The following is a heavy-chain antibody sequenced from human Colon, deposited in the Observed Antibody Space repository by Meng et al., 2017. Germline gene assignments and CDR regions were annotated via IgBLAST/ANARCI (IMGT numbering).Heavy chain of an antibody. CDR1: GYSFTTYS. J-gene: IGHJ4*02. D-gene: IGHD3-3*01. V-gene: IGHV1-3*04. CDR3: ATDFSPRGDY. Sequence: VQLVQSGAEVKKPGASGKVSCKASGYSFTTYSMHWVRQAPGQGLEWMAWINTANGNAVYSETFQGRLTITRDASASTVNMELSSLGSEDTAVYYCATDFSPRGDYWGQGTLVTVSS. CDR2: INTANGNA.